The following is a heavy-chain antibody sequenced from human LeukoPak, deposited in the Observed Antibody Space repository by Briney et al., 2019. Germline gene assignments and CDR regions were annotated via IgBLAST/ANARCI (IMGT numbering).Heavy chain of an antibody. J-gene: IGHJ4*02. CDR3: ATGGLRGPYYFDY. V-gene: IGHV4-59*08. D-gene: IGHD4-17*01. CDR2: IYYSGST. CDR1: GGSISSYC. Sequence: SETLSLTCTVSGGSISSYCWSWIRQPPGKGLEWIGYIYYSGSTNYNPSLKSRVTISVDTSKNQFSLKLSSVTAADTAVYCCATGGLRGPYYFDYWGQGTLVTVSS.